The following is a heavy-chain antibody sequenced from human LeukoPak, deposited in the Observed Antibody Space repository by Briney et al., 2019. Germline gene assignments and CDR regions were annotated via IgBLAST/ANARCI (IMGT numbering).Heavy chain of an antibody. V-gene: IGHV4-30-4*08. CDR3: ARAIGLGSSDRYYFDY. J-gene: IGHJ4*02. CDR1: GGSISSGDYY. D-gene: IGHD6-13*01. Sequence: PSQTLSLTCTVSGGSISSGDYYWSWIRQPPGKGLEWIGYIYYSGSTYYNPSLKSRVTISVDTSKNQFSLKLSSVTAAGTAVYYCARAIGLGSSDRYYFDYWGQGTLVTVSS. CDR2: IYYSGST.